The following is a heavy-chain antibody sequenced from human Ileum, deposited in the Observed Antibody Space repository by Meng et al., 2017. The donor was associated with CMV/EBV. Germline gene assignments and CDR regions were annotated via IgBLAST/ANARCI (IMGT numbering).Heavy chain of an antibody. Sequence: GGSLRLSCAASGFIFSGYTMTWVRQAPGKGLEWVSRIRGNGASAAYAESVQDRFTISRDNSQNTLFLQMNSLRVEDTAVYYCTKGAASAVTAPDHWGQGKLVTGAS. V-gene: IGHV3-23*01. CDR3: TKGAASAVTAPDH. CDR1: GFIFSGYT. D-gene: IGHD2-21*02. J-gene: IGHJ4*02. CDR2: IRGNGASA.